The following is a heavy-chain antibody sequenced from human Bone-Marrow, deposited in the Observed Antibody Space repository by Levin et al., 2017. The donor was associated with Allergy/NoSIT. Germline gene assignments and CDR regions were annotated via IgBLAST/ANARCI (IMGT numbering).Heavy chain of an antibody. CDR2: IYWHDDK. D-gene: IGHD5-18*01. CDR3: AHRAAALVPYFDS. J-gene: IGHJ4*02. V-gene: IGHV2-5*01. CDR1: GFSLSTSGVG. Sequence: SGPTLVKPTQTLTLTCTFPGFSLSTSGVGVGWIRQPPGEALEWLALIYWHDDKGYRPSLNNRRTITKDPSKNQADRTMTNLDPVDTAKYYCAHRAAALVPYFDSWGPRLLVTVSS.